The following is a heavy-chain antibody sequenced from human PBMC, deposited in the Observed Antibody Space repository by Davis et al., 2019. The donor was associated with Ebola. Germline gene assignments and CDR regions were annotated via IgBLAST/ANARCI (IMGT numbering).Heavy chain of an antibody. J-gene: IGHJ4*02. D-gene: IGHD4-17*01. CDR2: ISSSSSTI. V-gene: IGHV3-48*02. Sequence: GESLKISCAASGFTFSSYEMNWVRQAPGKGLEWVSYISSSSSTIYYADSVKGRFTISRDNAKNSLYLQMNSLRDEDTAVYYCARGPLYGDYVSYGYYYDYWGQGTLVTVSS. CDR1: GFTFSSYE. CDR3: ARGPLYGDYVSYGYYYDY.